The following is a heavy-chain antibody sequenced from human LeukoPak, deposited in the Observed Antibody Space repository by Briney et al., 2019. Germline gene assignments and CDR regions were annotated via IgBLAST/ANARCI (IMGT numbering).Heavy chain of an antibody. V-gene: IGHV1-69*06. J-gene: IGHJ4*02. CDR1: GGTFSSYA. CDR3: ARDGSGYDLRYSYDFFRPSDY. CDR2: IIPIFGTA. D-gene: IGHD5-12*01. Sequence: SVKVSCKASGGTFSSYAISWVRQAPGQGLEWMGGIIPIFGTANYAQKFQGRVTITADKSTSTAYMELSSLRSEDTAVYYCARDGSGYDLRYSYDFFRPSDYWGQGTLVTVSS.